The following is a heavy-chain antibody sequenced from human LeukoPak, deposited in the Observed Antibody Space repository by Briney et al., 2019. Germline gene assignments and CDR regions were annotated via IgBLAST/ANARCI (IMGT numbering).Heavy chain of an antibody. CDR2: ISGSGGST. D-gene: IGHD1/OR15-1a*01. V-gene: IGHV3-23*01. CDR3: ARDGTNFRLHYFGMDV. J-gene: IGHJ6*02. CDR1: GFTFSSYA. Sequence: GGSLRLSCAASGFTFSSYAMSWVRQAPGKGLEWVSAISGSGGSTYYAGSVKGRFTISRDNSKDTVYLQMNSLRPEDTAVYYCARDGTNFRLHYFGMDVWGQGTTVTVSS.